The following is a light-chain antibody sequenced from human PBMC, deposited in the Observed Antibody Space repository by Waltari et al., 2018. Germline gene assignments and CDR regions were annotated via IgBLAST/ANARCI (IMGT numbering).Light chain of an antibody. CDR1: EDLNKY. CDR3: QQSYRAPLT. Sequence: DIQMTQSPSSLSASVGDRVTITCRASEDLNKYLNWYQQKPGKAPRLLISATSTLRSGVPSRFSGGSSGTDFSLTISSLQAEDFAIYYCQQSYRAPLTFGGGTKVEI. CDR2: ATS. J-gene: IGKJ4*01. V-gene: IGKV1-39*01.